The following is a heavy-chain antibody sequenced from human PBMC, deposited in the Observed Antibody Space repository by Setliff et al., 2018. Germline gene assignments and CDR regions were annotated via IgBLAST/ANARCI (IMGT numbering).Heavy chain of an antibody. J-gene: IGHJ4*02. CDR3: ARHGLQFLEWLSAFDY. Sequence: NPSETLSLTCTVSGGSISSSSYYWGWIRQPPGKGLEWIGSIYYSGCTYYNPSPKSLVTISGDTSKNQFSLKLTSVTAADTAVYYCARHGLQFLEWLSAFDYWGQGTLVTVSS. V-gene: IGHV4-39*01. D-gene: IGHD3-3*01. CDR1: GGSISSSSYY. CDR2: IYYSGCT.